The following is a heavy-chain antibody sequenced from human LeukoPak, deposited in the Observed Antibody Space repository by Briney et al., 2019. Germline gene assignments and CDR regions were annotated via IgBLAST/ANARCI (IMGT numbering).Heavy chain of an antibody. V-gene: IGHV4-4*07. J-gene: IGHJ4*02. CDR2: IYTSGST. CDR3: ARKRSYRSSSWPFDY. D-gene: IGHD6-13*01. CDR1: GGSISSYY. Sequence: SETLSLTCTVSGGSISSYYWSWIRQPAGKGLEWIGRIYTSGSTNYNPSLKSRVTMSVDTSKNQFSLKLSSVTAADTAVYYCARKRSYRSSSWPFDYWGQGTLVTVSS.